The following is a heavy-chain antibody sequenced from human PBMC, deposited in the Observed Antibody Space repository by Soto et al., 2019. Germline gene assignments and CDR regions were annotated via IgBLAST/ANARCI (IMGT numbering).Heavy chain of an antibody. CDR2: IWYDRSNK. CDR3: ARDYDSSGYPRYYFDY. V-gene: IGHV3-33*01. J-gene: IGHJ4*02. CDR1: GFTFSSYG. D-gene: IGHD3-22*01. Sequence: QVQLVESGGGVVQPGRSLRLSCAASGFTFSSYGMHWVRQAPGKGLEWVAVIWYDRSNKYYADSVKGRFTISRDNSKNTLYPQMNSLRAEDTAVYYCARDYDSSGYPRYYFDYWGQGTLVTVSS.